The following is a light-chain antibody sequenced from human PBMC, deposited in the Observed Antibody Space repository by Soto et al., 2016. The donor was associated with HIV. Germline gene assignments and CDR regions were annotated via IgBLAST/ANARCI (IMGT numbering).Light chain of an antibody. CDR2: DDS. V-gene: IGLV3-21*03. Sequence: SYELTQPPSVSVAPGKTARITCGGNNIEDKSVHWYQQKPGQAPVLVVYDDSDRPPGIPERLSGSNSGNTATLTISRVEAGDEADYYCQVWDSSNDHYVFGTGTNVTVL. CDR3: QVWDSSNDHYV. CDR1: NIEDKS. J-gene: IGLJ1*01.